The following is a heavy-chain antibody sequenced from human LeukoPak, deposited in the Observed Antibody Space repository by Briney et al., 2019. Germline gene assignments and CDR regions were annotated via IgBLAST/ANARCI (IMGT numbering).Heavy chain of an antibody. V-gene: IGHV4-4*07. D-gene: IGHD3-22*01. CDR1: GGSISSYY. J-gene: IGHJ4*02. CDR2: IYTSGST. Sequence: SETLSLTRTVSGGSISSYYWSWIRQPAGKGLEWIGRIYTSGSTNYNPSLKSRVTMSVDTSKNQFSLKLSSVTAADTAVYYCAGTYYYDSSGYRTDFDYWGQGTLVTVSS. CDR3: AGTYYYDSSGYRTDFDY.